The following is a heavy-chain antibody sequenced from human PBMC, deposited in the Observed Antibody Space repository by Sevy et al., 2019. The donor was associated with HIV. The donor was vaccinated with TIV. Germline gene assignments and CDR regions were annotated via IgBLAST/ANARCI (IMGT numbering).Heavy chain of an antibody. CDR3: AREGCTKPHDY. CDR1: GFTFSKYS. Sequence: GRSLRLSCAASGFTFSKYSMSWVRQPSGKGLQWVSTLSFGRGEINYADSVKGRFTSSRDNSKGSVYLQMNNLRPEDTAVYYCAREGCTKPHDYWGQGTLVTVSS. CDR2: LSFGRGEI. D-gene: IGHD2-8*01. V-gene: IGHV3-23*01. J-gene: IGHJ4*02.